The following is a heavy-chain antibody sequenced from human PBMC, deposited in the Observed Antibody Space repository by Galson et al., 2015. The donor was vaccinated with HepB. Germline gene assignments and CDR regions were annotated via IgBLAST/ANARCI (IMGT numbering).Heavy chain of an antibody. CDR3: ARGSGWFYNSLSGSRGFRYLDH. J-gene: IGHJ4*02. CDR2: LSPGGES. V-gene: IGHV3-53*01. Sequence: SLRLSCATSGVPVSGNYMTWVRQAPGKGLQWVSVLSPGGESFYADSVKGRITISRDNSKNTVHLQLSRLRVEDTAVYYCARGSGWFYNSLSGSRGFRYLDHWGQGTRVAVSA. D-gene: IGHD3-10*01. CDR1: GVPVSGNY.